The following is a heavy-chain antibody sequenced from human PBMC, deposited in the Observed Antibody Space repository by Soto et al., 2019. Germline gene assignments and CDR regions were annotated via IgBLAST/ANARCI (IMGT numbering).Heavy chain of an antibody. CDR1: GFTFSSYA. V-gene: IGHV3-23*01. D-gene: IGHD3-3*01. CDR3: ARSDFWSGYYNYYYYYYMDV. CDR2: ISGSGGST. Sequence: PGGSLRLSCAASGFTFSSYAMSWVRQAPGKGLEWVSAISGSGGSTYYADSVKGRFTISRDNSKNTLYLQMNSLRAEDTAVYYCARSDFWSGYYNYYYYYYMDVWGKGTTVTVSS. J-gene: IGHJ6*03.